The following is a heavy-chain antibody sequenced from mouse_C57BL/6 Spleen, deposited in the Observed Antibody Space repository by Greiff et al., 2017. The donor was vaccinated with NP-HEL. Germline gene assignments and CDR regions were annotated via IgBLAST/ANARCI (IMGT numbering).Heavy chain of an antibody. Sequence: EVQLQQSGPELVKPGASVKIPCKASGYTFTDYNMDWVKQSHGKSLEWIGDINPNNGGTIYNQKFKGKATLTVDKSSSTAYMELRSLTSEDTAVYYCARSRTGPYSSMAMDYWGQGTSVTVSS. J-gene: IGHJ4*01. D-gene: IGHD2-1*01. CDR2: INPNNGGT. CDR1: GYTFTDYN. V-gene: IGHV1-18*01. CDR3: ARSRTGPYSSMAMDY.